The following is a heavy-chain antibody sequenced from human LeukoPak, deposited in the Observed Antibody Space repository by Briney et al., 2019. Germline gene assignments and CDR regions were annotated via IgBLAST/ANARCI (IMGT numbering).Heavy chain of an antibody. D-gene: IGHD5-18*01. CDR3: ARGIQLWTRLFDY. Sequence: SETLSLTCTVSGGSISRHYWSWIRQSPGKGLEWIGYVSYSVSTNYNPSLKSRITISIDTSKNQFSLKLSSVTAADTAVYYCARGIQLWTRLFDYWGQGTLVTVSS. J-gene: IGHJ4*02. CDR2: VSYSVST. V-gene: IGHV4-59*08. CDR1: GGSISRHY.